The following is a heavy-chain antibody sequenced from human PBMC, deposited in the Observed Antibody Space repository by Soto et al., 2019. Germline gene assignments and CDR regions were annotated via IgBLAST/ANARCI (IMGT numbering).Heavy chain of an antibody. CDR3: ARRHYYDSSGVGFDY. J-gene: IGHJ4*02. D-gene: IGHD3-22*01. CDR1: GFTFSSYS. V-gene: IGHV3-21*01. Sequence: EVQLVESGGGLVKPGGSLRLSCAASGFTFSSYSMNWVRQAPGKGLEWVSSISSSSSYIYYADSVKGRFTISRDNAKNSLDLQMNSLRAEYMAVYYCARRHYYDSSGVGFDYWGQGTLVTVSS. CDR2: ISSSSSYI.